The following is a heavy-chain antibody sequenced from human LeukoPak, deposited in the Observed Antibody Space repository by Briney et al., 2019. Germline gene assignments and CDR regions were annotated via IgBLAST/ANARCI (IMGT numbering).Heavy chain of an antibody. CDR1: GFTFSSYS. CDR2: TRLKATNYDT. V-gene: IGHV3-72*01. Sequence: PGGSLRLSCAASGFTFSSYSMNWVRQAPGKGLEWVGRTRLKATNYDTQYAASVKGRFTISRDESENSVYLQMNSLRIEDTAVYYCARSPPGSLLDYWGRGTLVTVCS. CDR3: ARSPPGSLLDY. J-gene: IGHJ4*02. D-gene: IGHD3-10*01.